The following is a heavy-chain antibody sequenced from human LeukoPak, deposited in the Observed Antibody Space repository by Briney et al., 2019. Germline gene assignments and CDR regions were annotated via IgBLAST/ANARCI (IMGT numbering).Heavy chain of an antibody. D-gene: IGHD6-19*01. V-gene: IGHV3-74*01. CDR2: IVGDGTRT. CDR1: GFTFRNYW. J-gene: IGHJ3*02. CDR3: ARVAVGGTRAFDI. Sequence: GGSLRLSCAASGFTFRNYWMHWVRQAPEKGLVWVSRIVGDGTRTAYADSVKGRFTTSRDNAKNTLYLQMNSLRGEDTAVYYCARVAVGGTRAFDIWGQGTMVTVSS.